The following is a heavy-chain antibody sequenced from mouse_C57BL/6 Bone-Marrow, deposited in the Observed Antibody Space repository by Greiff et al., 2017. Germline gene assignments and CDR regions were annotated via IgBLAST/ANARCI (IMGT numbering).Heavy chain of an antibody. CDR2: INPNNGGT. V-gene: IGHV1-53*01. J-gene: IGHJ1*03. Sequence: QVQLKQPGTELVKPGASVKLSCKASGYTFTSYWMHWVKQRPGQGLEWIGNINPNNGGTNYNEKFTNKATLTVAKSSSAAYMQRSILTSEDSAVYYCATNWDRYIDVWGTGTTVTVSS. CDR3: ATNWDRYIDV. D-gene: IGHD4-1*01. CDR1: GYTFTSYW.